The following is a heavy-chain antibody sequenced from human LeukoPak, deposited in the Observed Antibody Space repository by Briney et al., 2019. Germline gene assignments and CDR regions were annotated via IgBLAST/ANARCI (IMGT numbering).Heavy chain of an antibody. Sequence: GGSLRLSCTASGFTFGDYAMSWVRQAPGKGLEWVGFIRSKAYGGTTEYAASVKGRFTISRDDSKSIAYLQMKSLKTEDTAVYYCTRVDSYYSSDYWGQGTLVTVSS. V-gene: IGHV3-49*04. CDR3: TRVDSYYSSDY. D-gene: IGHD3-10*01. CDR1: GFTFGDYA. J-gene: IGHJ4*02. CDR2: IRSKAYGGTT.